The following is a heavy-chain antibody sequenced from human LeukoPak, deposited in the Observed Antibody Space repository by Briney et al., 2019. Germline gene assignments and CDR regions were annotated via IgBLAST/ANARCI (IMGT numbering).Heavy chain of an antibody. D-gene: IGHD3-16*01. CDR2: ISTTSITV. CDR1: GFTFNDYS. CDR3: ARVRGGSYYYAMDV. Sequence: GGSLRLSCAASGFTFNDYSMNWVRQAPGKGLEWVSYISTTSITVFYADSVKGRFTVSRDNDKNSLHLQVNGLRDEDTAIYYCARVRGGSYYYAMDVWGQGTTVTVSS. J-gene: IGHJ6*02. V-gene: IGHV3-48*02.